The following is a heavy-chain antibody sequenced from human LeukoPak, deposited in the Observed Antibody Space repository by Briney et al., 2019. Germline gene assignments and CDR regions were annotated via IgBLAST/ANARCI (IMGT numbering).Heavy chain of an antibody. CDR3: ARDRWFGDHTPGWFDP. CDR1: GYTFTGYY. J-gene: IGHJ5*02. Sequence: GAPVKPSCKASGYTFTGYYMHWVRQAPGQGLEWMGWINPNSGGTNYAQKFQGRVTMTRDTSISTAYIELSRLRSDDTAVYYCARDRWFGDHTPGWFDPWGQGTLDSVSS. D-gene: IGHD3-10*01. CDR2: INPNSGGT. V-gene: IGHV1-2*02.